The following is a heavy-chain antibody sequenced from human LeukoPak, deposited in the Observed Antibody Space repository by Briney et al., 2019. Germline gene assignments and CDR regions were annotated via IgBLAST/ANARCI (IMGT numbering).Heavy chain of an antibody. CDR3: ARAQYMQWLHLYYFDY. D-gene: IGHD6-19*01. Sequence: PSETLSLTCAVYGGSFSGYYWSWIRQPPGKGLEWIGEINHSGSTYYNPSLKSRVTISVDTSKNQFSLKLSSVTAADTAVYYCARAQYMQWLHLYYFDYWGQGTLVTVSS. V-gene: IGHV4-34*01. CDR1: GGSFSGYY. J-gene: IGHJ4*02. CDR2: INHSGST.